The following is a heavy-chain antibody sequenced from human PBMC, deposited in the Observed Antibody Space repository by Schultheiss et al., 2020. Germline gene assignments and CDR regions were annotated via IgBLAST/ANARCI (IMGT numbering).Heavy chain of an antibody. Sequence: GGSLRLSCAASGFTFSSHRMHWVRQAPGKGLVWVSRINSDGSSTSYADSVKGRFTISRDNSKNTLYLQVNSLRVEDTAVYYCAKDRYERGGYSLEDWGQGNLVAVSS. V-gene: IGHV3-74*01. CDR1: GFTFSSHR. CDR3: AKDRYERGGYSLED. J-gene: IGHJ4*02. CDR2: INSDGSST. D-gene: IGHD3-22*01.